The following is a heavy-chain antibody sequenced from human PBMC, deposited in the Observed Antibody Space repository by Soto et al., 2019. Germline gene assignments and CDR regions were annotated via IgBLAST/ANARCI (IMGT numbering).Heavy chain of an antibody. CDR1: GGAFRSYT. J-gene: IGHJ6*02. CDR2: ITPILGAA. CDR3: ARDEMAVAERVGMDV. V-gene: IGHV1-69*06. Sequence: QVQLVQSGAEVKKPGSSVKVSCKASGGAFRSYTISWVRQAPGQGLEWMGGITPILGAANYAQKFEGRVTISADKSTTTAYMERSNLTSEDTAVYYGARDEMAVAERVGMDVWGQGTTVIVSS. D-gene: IGHD6-19*01.